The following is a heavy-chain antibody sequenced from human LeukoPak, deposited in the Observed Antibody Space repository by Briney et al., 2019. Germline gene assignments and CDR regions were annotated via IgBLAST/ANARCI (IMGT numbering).Heavy chain of an antibody. Sequence: TLSLTCTVSGGSISSNNYYWSWIRQPAGKGLEWIGRIYTSGSTNYNPSLKSRVTISVDTSKNQFSLRLTSVTAADTAVYYCADSGGYWGQGTLVTVSS. J-gene: IGHJ4*02. CDR2: IYTSGST. CDR1: GGSISSNNYY. CDR3: ADSGGY. V-gene: IGHV4-61*02. D-gene: IGHD3-10*01.